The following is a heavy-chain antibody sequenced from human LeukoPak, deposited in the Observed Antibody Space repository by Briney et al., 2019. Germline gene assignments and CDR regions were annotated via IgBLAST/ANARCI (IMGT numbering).Heavy chain of an antibody. CDR2: ISSSGSTI. J-gene: IGHJ6*02. V-gene: IGHV3-11*01. CDR3: ARLYCGGDCLSLHYYGMDV. CDR1: GFTFSDYY. Sequence: GGSLRLSCAASGFTFSDYYMSWIRQAPGKGLEWVSYISSSGSTIYYADSVKGRFTISRDNAKNSLYLQMNSLRAEDTAVYYCARLYCGGDCLSLHYYGMDVWGQGTTVTVSS. D-gene: IGHD2-21*02.